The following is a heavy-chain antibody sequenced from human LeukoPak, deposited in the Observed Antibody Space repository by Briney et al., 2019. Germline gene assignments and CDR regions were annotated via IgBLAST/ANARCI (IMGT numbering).Heavy chain of an antibody. V-gene: IGHV1-2*02. CDR1: GYTFTGYY. Sequence: ASVKVSCKASGYTFTGYYMHWVRQAPGQGLEWIGWINPNSGGTNYAQKFQGRVTMTRDTSISTAYMELSRLRSDDTAVYYCARDRGTGTDAFDIWGQGTMVTVSS. CDR3: ARDRGTGTDAFDI. D-gene: IGHD1-1*01. J-gene: IGHJ3*02. CDR2: INPNSGGT.